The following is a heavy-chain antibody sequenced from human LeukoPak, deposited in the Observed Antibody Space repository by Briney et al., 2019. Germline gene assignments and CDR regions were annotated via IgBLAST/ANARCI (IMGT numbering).Heavy chain of an antibody. CDR2: ISGSGGST. V-gene: IGHV3-23*01. CDR3: ARAVGTVETGY. D-gene: IGHD4-23*01. CDR1: GFTFSSYV. Sequence: GGSLRLSCAAFGFTFSSYVMSWVRQAPGKGLEWVSAISGSGGSTYYADSVKGRFTISRGNSKNTLYLQMNSLRAEDTAVYYCARAVGTVETGYWGQGTLVTVSS. J-gene: IGHJ4*02.